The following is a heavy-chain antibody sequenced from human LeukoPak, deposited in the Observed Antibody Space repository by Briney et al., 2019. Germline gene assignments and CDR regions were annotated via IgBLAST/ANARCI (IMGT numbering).Heavy chain of an antibody. CDR1: GGSFSGYY. CDR2: INHSGST. J-gene: IGHJ5*02. V-gene: IGHV4-34*01. CDR3: ARRALYYYDSSGYFNRNNWFDP. D-gene: IGHD3-22*01. Sequence: SETLSLTCAVYGGSFSGYYWSWIRQPPGKGLEWIGEINHSGSTNYNPSLKSRVTISVDTSKNQFSLKLSSVTAADTAVYYCARRALYYYDSSGYFNRNNWFDPWGQGTLVTVSS.